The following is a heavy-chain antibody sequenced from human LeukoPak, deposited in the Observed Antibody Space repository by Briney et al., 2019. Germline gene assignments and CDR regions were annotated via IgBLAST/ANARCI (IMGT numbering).Heavy chain of an antibody. V-gene: IGHV3-30*03. D-gene: IGHD3-22*01. J-gene: IGHJ4*02. CDR3: ARLRDSSFSY. CDR2: ISYDRSKK. CDR1: GFTFSSYG. Sequence: PGGSLRLSCAASGFTFSSYGMHWVRQAPGKGLEWVAAISYDRSKKYYADSVKGRFTISRDHSKNTLYLQMNSLRVEDTAVYFCARLRDSSFSYWGQGVLVTVSS.